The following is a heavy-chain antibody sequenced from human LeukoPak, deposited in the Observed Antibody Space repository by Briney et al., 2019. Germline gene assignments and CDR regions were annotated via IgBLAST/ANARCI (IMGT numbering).Heavy chain of an antibody. CDR1: GYTFTGYY. CDR2: INPNSGGT. V-gene: IGHV1-2*02. Sequence: RVSVKVSCKASGYTFTGYYMHWVRQAPGQGLEWMGWINPNSGGTNYAQKFQGRVTMTRDTSISTDYMELSRLRSDDTAVYYCARDKRITIFGVVIPLYMDVWGKGTTVTVSS. J-gene: IGHJ6*03. CDR3: ARDKRITIFGVVIPLYMDV. D-gene: IGHD3-3*01.